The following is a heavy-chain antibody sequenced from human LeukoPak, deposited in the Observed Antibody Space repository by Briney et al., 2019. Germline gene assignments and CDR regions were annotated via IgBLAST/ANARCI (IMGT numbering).Heavy chain of an antibody. CDR3: AKDSRLYYYDFWSGYSPPRGWFDP. Sequence: WGSLRLSCAASGLTFSNYDRMWIRQPPGKGLEWVSAISGSGGWALYADSVKGRFTISRDNTKNTLYLQMDSLRAEATAVYYCAKDSRLYYYDFWSGYSPPRGWFDPWGQGTLVPVSS. CDR2: ISGSGGWA. V-gene: IGHV3-23*01. CDR1: GLTFSNYD. D-gene: IGHD3-3*01. J-gene: IGHJ5*02.